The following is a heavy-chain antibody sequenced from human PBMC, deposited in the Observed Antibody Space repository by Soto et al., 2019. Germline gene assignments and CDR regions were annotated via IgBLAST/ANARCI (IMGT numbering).Heavy chain of an antibody. J-gene: IGHJ4*02. D-gene: IGHD3-16*01. Sequence: SETLSLTCTVSGGSISNGGYYWSWVRRHPGKGLEWIGDIYYSGSTFYNSSLKGRVTISIDTSKNQFSLNLRSVTSADTAVYFCARNQITYYDNISGSLYYFDSWGQGTLVTVSS. CDR2: IYYSGST. V-gene: IGHV4-31*03. CDR1: GGSISNGGYY. CDR3: ARNQITYYDNISGSLYYFDS.